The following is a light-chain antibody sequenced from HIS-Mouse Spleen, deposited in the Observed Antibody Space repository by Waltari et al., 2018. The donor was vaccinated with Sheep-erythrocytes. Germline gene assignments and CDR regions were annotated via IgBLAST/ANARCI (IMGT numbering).Light chain of an antibody. CDR3: SSYTSSSTLV. CDR2: EVS. CDR1: SSDVGGYNY. J-gene: IGLJ3*02. Sequence: QSALTQPRSVSGSPGQSVTISCTGTSSDVGGYNYVSWYQQHPGKAPKLMIYEVSNRPSECCNRFSGSKSGNTASLTISGLQAEDEADYYCSSYTSSSTLVFGGGTKLTVL. V-gene: IGLV2-14*01.